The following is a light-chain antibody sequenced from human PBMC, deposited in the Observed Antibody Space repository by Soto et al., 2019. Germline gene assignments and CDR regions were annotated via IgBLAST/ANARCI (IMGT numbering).Light chain of an antibody. V-gene: IGKV3-11*01. Sequence: DIVLALSPATLSLSPGERATLSCRASQSVSRKLAWYQQIPGQAPRLLTYDASNRATCIPARFTGSGYGTDFTLTTSILEPEDFAFYYCQQHSNFFGPGTKVDI. CDR2: DAS. CDR3: QQHSNF. J-gene: IGKJ3*01. CDR1: QSVSRK.